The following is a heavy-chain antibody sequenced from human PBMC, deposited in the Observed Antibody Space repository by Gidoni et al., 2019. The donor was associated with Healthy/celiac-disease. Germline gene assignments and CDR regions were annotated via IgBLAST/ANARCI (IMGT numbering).Heavy chain of an antibody. V-gene: IGHV4-61*02. CDR3: ARGTTVTPFDY. CDR1: GGSISSGSYY. Sequence: QVQLQESGPGLVKPSTTLSLTCSASGGSISSGSYYWSWIRQPAGKGLEWIGRIYTSGSTNYNPSLKSRVTISVNTSKNQFSLKLSSVTAADTAVYYCARGTTVTPFDYWGQGTLVTVSS. D-gene: IGHD4-4*01. J-gene: IGHJ4*02. CDR2: IYTSGST.